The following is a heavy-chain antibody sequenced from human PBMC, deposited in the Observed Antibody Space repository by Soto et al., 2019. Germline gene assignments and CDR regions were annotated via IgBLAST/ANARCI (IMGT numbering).Heavy chain of an antibody. D-gene: IGHD1-26*01. V-gene: IGHV1-46*01. CDR1: GYTFTSYD. Sequence: ASVKVSCKASGYTFTSYDMHSVRQAPGQGLEWMGIINPSGSSTSYAQKFQGRVTMTRDTSTSTVYMELSSLRSEDTAVYYCARDDGSYLPGPWGQGTLVTVSS. CDR3: ARDDGSYLPGP. CDR2: INPSGSST. J-gene: IGHJ4*02.